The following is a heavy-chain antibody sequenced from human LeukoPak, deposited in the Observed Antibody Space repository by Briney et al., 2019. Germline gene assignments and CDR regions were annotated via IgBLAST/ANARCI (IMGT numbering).Heavy chain of an antibody. D-gene: IGHD3-10*01. CDR3: AKSNGYGLIDI. CDR2: IFYSGST. CDR1: GGSISSYY. J-gene: IGHJ3*02. Sequence: PSETLSLTCTVSGGSISSYYWGWVRQPPGKALEWIGNIFYSGSTYYSPSLKSRVTISLDTSRNQFSLKLNSVTAADTAVYYRAKSNGYGLIDIWGQGTMVTVSS. V-gene: IGHV4-39*07.